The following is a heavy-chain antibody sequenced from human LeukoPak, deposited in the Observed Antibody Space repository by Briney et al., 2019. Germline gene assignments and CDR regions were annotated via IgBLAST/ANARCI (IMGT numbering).Heavy chain of an antibody. CDR3: AKDYRRYYYDSSGEGAFDI. CDR1: GFTFSNYG. D-gene: IGHD3-22*01. CDR2: ISGSGGST. V-gene: IGHV3-23*01. J-gene: IGHJ3*02. Sequence: GRSLRLSCAASGFTFSNYGMSWVRQAPGKGLEWVSAISGSGGSTYYADSVKGRFTISRDNSKNTLYLQMNSLRAEDTAVYYCAKDYRRYYYDSSGEGAFDIWGQGTMVTVSS.